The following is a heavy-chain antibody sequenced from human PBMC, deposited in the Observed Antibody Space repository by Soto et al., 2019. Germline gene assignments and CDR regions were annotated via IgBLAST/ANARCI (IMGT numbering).Heavy chain of an antibody. Sequence: ASVKVSCKASGYTFTSYGISWVRQAPGQGLEWMGWISAYNGNTNYAQKLQGRVTMTTDTSTSTAYMELRSLRSDDSAVYYCARGLIVWFGELSRRGGHYYYMDVWGKGTTVTVSS. CDR2: ISAYNGNT. V-gene: IGHV1-18*01. CDR1: GYTFTSYG. D-gene: IGHD3-10*01. CDR3: ARGLIVWFGELSRRGGHYYYMDV. J-gene: IGHJ6*03.